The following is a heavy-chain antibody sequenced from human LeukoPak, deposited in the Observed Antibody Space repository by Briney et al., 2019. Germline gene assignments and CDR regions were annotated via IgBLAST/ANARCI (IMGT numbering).Heavy chain of an antibody. J-gene: IGHJ3*02. V-gene: IGHV3-74*01. Sequence: PGGSLRLSCAASGFTFSRYWMHWVRQAPGKGLEWVSRISSDGSSTSYVDSVKGRFTISRDNAKNTLYLQMNSLRAEDTAVYYCARDRGRRDAFDIWGQGTMVTVSS. CDR2: ISSDGSST. CDR3: ARDRGRRDAFDI. CDR1: GFTFSRYW.